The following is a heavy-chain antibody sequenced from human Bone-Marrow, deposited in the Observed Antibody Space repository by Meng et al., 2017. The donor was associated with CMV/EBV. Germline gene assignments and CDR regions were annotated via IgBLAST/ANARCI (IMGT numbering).Heavy chain of an antibody. V-gene: IGHV3-47*02. Sequence: GESLKISCAASGFAFSSYALHWVRRAPGKGLEWVSAIGTGGDTYYADSVMGRFTISRDNAKKSSYLQMNSLRAEDTAVYYCARDLGDGDIVVVPAAGTGYYYYYGMDVWGQGTTVTVSS. J-gene: IGHJ6*02. D-gene: IGHD2-2*01. CDR3: ARDLGDGDIVVVPAAGTGYYYYYGMDV. CDR1: GFAFSSYA. CDR2: IGTGGDT.